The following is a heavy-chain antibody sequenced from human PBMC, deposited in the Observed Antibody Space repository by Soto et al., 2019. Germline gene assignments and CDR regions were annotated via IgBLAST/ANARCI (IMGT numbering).Heavy chain of an antibody. CDR2: IGSAGVDT. D-gene: IGHD1-20*01. V-gene: IGHV3-23*01. CDR3: AKDRQDHNSVWDPFDI. Sequence: PGGSLRLSCAASGFTFNIYAMSWVRQAPGKGLEWVSGIGSAGVDTYYADSVKGRFTISRDNSKNTLFLQVTSLRVEDTAIYYCAKDRQDHNSVWDPFDIWGQGTLVTVSS. CDR1: GFTFNIYA. J-gene: IGHJ3*02.